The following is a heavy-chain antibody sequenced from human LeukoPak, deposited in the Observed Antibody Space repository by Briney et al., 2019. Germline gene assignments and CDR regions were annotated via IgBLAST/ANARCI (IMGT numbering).Heavy chain of an antibody. Sequence: GGSLRLSCAASGFTFSNYDMHWVRQVTGKGLEWVSSIGTISDTYYPDSVKDRFTISRENAKSSLYLQMNSLRVGDTAVYYCVRGFSPVEDSILGMDVWGQGTTVTVSS. D-gene: IGHD2-21*01. J-gene: IGHJ6*02. V-gene: IGHV3-13*01. CDR3: VRGFSPVEDSILGMDV. CDR2: IGTISDT. CDR1: GFTFSNYD.